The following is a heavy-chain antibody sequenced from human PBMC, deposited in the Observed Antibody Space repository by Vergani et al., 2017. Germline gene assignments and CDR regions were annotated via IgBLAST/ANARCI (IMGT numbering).Heavy chain of an antibody. CDR2: IYYSGST. V-gene: IGHV4-30-4*01. CDR1: GGSISSGDSY. Sequence: QVQLQESGPGLVKPSQTLSLTCTVSGGSISSGDSYWSWIRQPAGKGLGWIGYIYYSGSTYYNPSLKSRVTIAVDTSKNQFSRKLSSVTAADTAVYYCAREFDEADAFDFWGQGTMVTVSS. J-gene: IGHJ3*01. CDR3: AREFDEADAFDF.